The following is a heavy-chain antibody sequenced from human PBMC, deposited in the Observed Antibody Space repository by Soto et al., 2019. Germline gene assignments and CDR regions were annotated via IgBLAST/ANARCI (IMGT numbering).Heavy chain of an antibody. D-gene: IGHD4-17*01. CDR2: IYYSGST. CDR1: GGSISSSSYY. CDR3: ARHSGDESFDY. J-gene: IGHJ4*02. V-gene: IGHV4-39*01. Sequence: QLQLQESGPGLVKPSETLSLTCTVSGGSISSSSYYWVWIRQPPGKGLEWIGSIYYSGSTYYNQSLKCRVTISVDTSKNQFSLKLSSVTAVDTAVYYCARHSGDESFDYWGQGTLVSVSS.